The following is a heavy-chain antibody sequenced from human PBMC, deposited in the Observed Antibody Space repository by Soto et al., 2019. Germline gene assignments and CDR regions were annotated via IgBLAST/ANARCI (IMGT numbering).Heavy chain of an antibody. CDR3: ARGPAADAFDI. V-gene: IGHV3-21*01. D-gene: IGHD2-2*01. Sequence: PGGSLRLSCAASGFTFSSYSMNWVRQAPGKGLEWVSSISSSSYIYYADSVKGRFTISRDNAKNSLYLQMNSLRAEDTAVYYCARGPAADAFDIWGQGTMVTVSS. CDR2: ISSSSYI. J-gene: IGHJ3*02. CDR1: GFTFSSYS.